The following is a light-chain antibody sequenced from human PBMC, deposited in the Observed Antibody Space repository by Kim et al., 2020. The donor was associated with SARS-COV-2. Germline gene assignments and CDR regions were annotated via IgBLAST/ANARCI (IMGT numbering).Light chain of an antibody. CDR1: QTIRSSY. J-gene: IGKJ4*01. Sequence: LSPGERATLSCRASQTIRSSYLAWYQQKPGQAPRLLIYAASARATGIPDRFSGSRSGTDFTLTISSLEPEDFAVYYCQQYGTSPLTFGGGTKLEI. CDR3: QQYGTSPLT. V-gene: IGKV3-20*01. CDR2: AAS.